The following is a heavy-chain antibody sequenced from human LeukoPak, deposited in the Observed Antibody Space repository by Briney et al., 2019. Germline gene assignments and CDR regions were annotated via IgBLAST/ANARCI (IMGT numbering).Heavy chain of an antibody. J-gene: IGHJ4*02. V-gene: IGHV1-69*04. CDR2: IIPILGIA. Sequence: ASVKVSCKASGCTFTSYDINWVRQAPGQGLEWMGRIIPILGIANYAQKFQGRVTITADKSTSTAYMELSSPRSEDTAVYYCARGGVGAMGIDYWGQGTLVTVSS. CDR1: GCTFTSYD. D-gene: IGHD1-26*01. CDR3: ARGGVGAMGIDY.